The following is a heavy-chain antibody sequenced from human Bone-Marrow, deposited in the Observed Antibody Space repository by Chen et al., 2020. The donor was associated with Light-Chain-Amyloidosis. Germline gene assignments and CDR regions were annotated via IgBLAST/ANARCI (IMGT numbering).Heavy chain of an antibody. CDR3: AKDSAGEHGWVGGSDFWSGYFHS. D-gene: IGHD3-3*01. Sequence: EWDSSISASGGDTNHADSVKGRFIVSRDNSKYTMYLQMNSLRVEDTAVYFCAKDSAGEHGWVGGSDFWSGYFHSGGQGILVTVSS. J-gene: IGHJ4*02. V-gene: IGHV3-23*01. CDR2: ISASGGDT.